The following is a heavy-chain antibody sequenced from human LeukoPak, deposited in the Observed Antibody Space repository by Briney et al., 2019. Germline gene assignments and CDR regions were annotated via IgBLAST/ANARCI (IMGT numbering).Heavy chain of an antibody. CDR2: IKSKTDGGTT. Sequence: GGSLRLSCAASGFTFSHAWMSWVRQAPGKGLEWVGRIKSKTDGGTTAYGEPVKGRFTISRGDSKNTLFLQMNSLKTEDTAVYYCNTAYHYYIWGTYRLLNLDYWGQGTLVTVSS. D-gene: IGHD3-16*02. CDR3: NTAYHYYIWGTYRLLNLDY. V-gene: IGHV3-15*01. CDR1: GFTFSHAW. J-gene: IGHJ4*02.